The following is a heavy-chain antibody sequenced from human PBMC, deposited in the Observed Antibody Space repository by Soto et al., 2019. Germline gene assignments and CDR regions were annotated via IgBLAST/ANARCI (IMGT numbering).Heavy chain of an antibody. CDR3: ARGVVDIVLMVYAHTDAFDI. CDR2: INPNSGGT. J-gene: IGHJ3*02. CDR1: GYTFTGYY. D-gene: IGHD2-8*01. Sequence: VASVKVSCKASGYTFTGYYMHWVRQAPGQGLEWMGWINPNSGGTNYAQKFQGRVTMTRDTSISTACMELSRLRSDDTAVYYCARGVVDIVLMVYAHTDAFDIWGQGTMVTVSS. V-gene: IGHV1-2*02.